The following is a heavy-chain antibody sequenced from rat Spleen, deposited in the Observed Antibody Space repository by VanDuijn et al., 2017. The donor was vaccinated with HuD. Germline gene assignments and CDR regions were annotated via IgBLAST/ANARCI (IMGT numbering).Heavy chain of an antibody. V-gene: IGHV5-25*01. CDR3: ARQDNYVWFAY. D-gene: IGHD1-10*01. Sequence: EVQLVESGGGLVQPGRSLKLSCAASGFTFSNYDMAWVRQAPTKGLEWVASITNIAGRTHYPDSVKGRFTISRDIAKSSLFLQRNSLRSEDTATYYCARQDNYVWFAYWGQGTLVTVSS. CDR1: GFTFSNYD. J-gene: IGHJ3*01. CDR2: ITNIAGRT.